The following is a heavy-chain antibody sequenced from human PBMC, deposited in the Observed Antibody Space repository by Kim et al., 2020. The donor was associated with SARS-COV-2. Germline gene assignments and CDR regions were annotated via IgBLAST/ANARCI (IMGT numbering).Heavy chain of an antibody. Sequence: SETLSLTCTVSGDSISSGSNYWGWIRQPPGKGLEWIGSINYSGNTYYNPSLKSRVTISVDTSKNQFSLKIRSVTAADTAVYYCARLVSENSAVEYWGQGTLVTVSS. V-gene: IGHV4-39*01. CDR3: ARLVSENSAVEY. J-gene: IGHJ4*02. CDR2: INYSGNT. CDR1: GDSISSGSNY.